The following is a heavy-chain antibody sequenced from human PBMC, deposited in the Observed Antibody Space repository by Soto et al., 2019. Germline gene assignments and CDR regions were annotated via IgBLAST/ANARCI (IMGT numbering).Heavy chain of an antibody. CDR3: ARDRRYCSGGSCYHRYFDY. CDR2: IKQDGSEK. Sequence: GGSLRLSCAASGFTFSSYWMSWVRQAPGKGLEWVANIKQDGSEKYYVDSVKGRFTISRDNAKNSLYLQMNSLRAEDTAVYYCARDRRYCSGGSCYHRYFDYCGQGTLVTVSS. CDR1: GFTFSSYW. D-gene: IGHD2-15*01. J-gene: IGHJ4*02. V-gene: IGHV3-7*01.